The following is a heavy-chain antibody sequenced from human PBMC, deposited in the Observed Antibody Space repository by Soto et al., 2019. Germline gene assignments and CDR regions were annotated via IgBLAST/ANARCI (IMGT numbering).Heavy chain of an antibody. CDR2: ISAYNGNT. V-gene: IGHV1-18*01. Sequence: QVQLVQSGAEVKKPGASVKVSCKASGYTFTSYGISWVRQAPGQGLEWMGWISAYNGNTNYAQKLQGRVSMTTDTSQSTAKMERGSVRCDDTAVYYCGRFGGFCSCTSCKGGGVYYYYGMDVWGQGTTVTVSS. CDR1: GYTFTSYG. D-gene: IGHD2-2*01. J-gene: IGHJ6*02. CDR3: GRFGGFCSCTSCKGGGVYYYYGMDV.